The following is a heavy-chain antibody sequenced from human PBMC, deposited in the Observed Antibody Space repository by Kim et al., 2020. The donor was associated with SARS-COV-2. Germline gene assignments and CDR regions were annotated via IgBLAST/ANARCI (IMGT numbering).Heavy chain of an antibody. J-gene: IGHJ4*02. CDR3: ARIGDY. D-gene: IGHD2-15*01. V-gene: IGHV5-51*01. CDR2: PGDSET. Sequence: PGDSETRYSPSFQGQVTISADNAISTAFLQWSSLKASDTAMYYCARIGDYWGQGTLVTVSS.